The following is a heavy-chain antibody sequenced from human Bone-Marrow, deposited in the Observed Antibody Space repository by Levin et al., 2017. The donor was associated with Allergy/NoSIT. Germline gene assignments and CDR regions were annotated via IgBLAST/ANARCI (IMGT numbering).Heavy chain of an antibody. Sequence: SETLSLTCSVSGVSITDYYWSWIRRSPGKGLEWIGYIYHTGFTKQNPSLKSRATISLDTSKSQFSLPVTSVTAADTAVYDCVRGGRGFENWSQGTLVTVSA. J-gene: IGHJ4*02. CDR2: IYHTGFT. CDR1: GVSITDYY. V-gene: IGHV4-59*01. CDR3: VRGGRGFEN.